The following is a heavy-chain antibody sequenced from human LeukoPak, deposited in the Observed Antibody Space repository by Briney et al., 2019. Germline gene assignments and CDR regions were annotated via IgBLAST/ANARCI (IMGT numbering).Heavy chain of an antibody. D-gene: IGHD6-6*01. Sequence: GGSLRLSCAASGFTFSSYWMSWVRQAPGKGLEWVANIKQDGSEKYYVDSVKGRFTISRDNAKNSLYLQMNSLRAEDTAVYYCARDRLYSSSPTDAFDIWGQGTMVTVSS. CDR2: IKQDGSEK. CDR1: GFTFSSYW. J-gene: IGHJ3*02. CDR3: ARDRLYSSSPTDAFDI. V-gene: IGHV3-7*01.